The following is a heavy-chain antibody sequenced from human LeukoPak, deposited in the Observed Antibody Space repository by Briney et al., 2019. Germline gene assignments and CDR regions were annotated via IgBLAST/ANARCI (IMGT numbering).Heavy chain of an antibody. J-gene: IGHJ4*02. Sequence: GGSLRLSCAASGFTFNHHWMSWVRQAPGKGLEWVANIKQDESEEYYADSVKGRFTISRDNSKNTLYLQMNSLRAEDTAVYYCAKDRDIVVVRWYFDYWGQGTLVTVSS. CDR3: AKDRDIVVVRWYFDY. D-gene: IGHD2-2*01. CDR1: GFTFNHHW. V-gene: IGHV3-7*01. CDR2: IKQDESEE.